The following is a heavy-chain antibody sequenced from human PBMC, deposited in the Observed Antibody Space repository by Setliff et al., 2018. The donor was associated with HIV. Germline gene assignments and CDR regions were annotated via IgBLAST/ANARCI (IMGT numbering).Heavy chain of an antibody. D-gene: IGHD3-22*01. J-gene: IGHJ4*02. V-gene: IGHV5-51*01. CDR2: ILPGDSSI. CDR3: ARVDMGYYYDSSGYSHFDH. CDR1: GYTFTNYW. Sequence: PGASLKISCKASGYTFTNYWIAWVRQMPGKGLEWMGIILPGDSSIVYSPSFRGQVTISADKSINTAYLQWSSLKASDTAMYYCARVDMGYYYDSSGYSHFDHWGQGTLVTVSS.